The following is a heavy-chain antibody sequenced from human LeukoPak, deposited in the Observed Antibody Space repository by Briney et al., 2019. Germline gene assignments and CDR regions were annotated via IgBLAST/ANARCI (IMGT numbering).Heavy chain of an antibody. D-gene: IGHD2-15*01. CDR1: GYTFTSYG. Sequence: ASVKVSCKASGYTFTSYGISWVRQAPGQGLEWMGWISAYNGNTNYAQKLQDRVTMTTDTSTSTAYMELRSLRSDDTAVYYCARDDIVVVVAATGNFDYWGQGTLVTVSS. J-gene: IGHJ4*02. CDR2: ISAYNGNT. CDR3: ARDDIVVVVAATGNFDY. V-gene: IGHV1-18*01.